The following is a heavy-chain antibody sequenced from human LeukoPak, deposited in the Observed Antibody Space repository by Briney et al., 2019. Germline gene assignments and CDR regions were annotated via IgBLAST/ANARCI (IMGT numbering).Heavy chain of an antibody. D-gene: IGHD6-13*01. CDR3: AREGYSSSSLSGYYYMDV. CDR1: GGSISSYY. CDR2: IYTSGST. J-gene: IGHJ6*03. V-gene: IGHV4-4*07. Sequence: PSETLSLTCTVSGGSISSYYWRWLRQPPGKGLEWIGRIYTSGSTNHNPSLKSRVTMSVDTSKNQFSLKLSSVTAADTAVYYCAREGYSSSSLSGYYYMDVWGKGTTVTVSS.